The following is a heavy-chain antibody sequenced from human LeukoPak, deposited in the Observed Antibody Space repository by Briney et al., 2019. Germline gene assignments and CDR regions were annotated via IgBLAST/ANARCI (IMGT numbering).Heavy chain of an antibody. CDR2: IIPIFGTA. CDR3: AREEDYSYGMDV. J-gene: IGHJ6*02. CDR1: GGTFSSYA. Sequence: ASVKVSCKASGGTFSSYAISWVRQAPGQGLEWMGGIIPIFGTANYAQKFQGRVTITADESTSTAYMELSSLRSEDTAVYYCAREEDYSYGMDVWGQGTTVTVSS. V-gene: IGHV1-69*01.